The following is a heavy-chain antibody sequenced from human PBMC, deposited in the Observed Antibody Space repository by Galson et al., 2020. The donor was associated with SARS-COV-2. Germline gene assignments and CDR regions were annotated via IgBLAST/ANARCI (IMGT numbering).Heavy chain of an antibody. CDR3: ARDLASFHGSESSPYYYYYGMDV. J-gene: IGHJ6*02. D-gene: IGHD3-10*01. Sequence: GGSLRLSCAASGFTFSDYYMSWIRQAPGQGLEWVSYISSSGSTIYYTDSVKGRFTISRATAKNSLYLQMNSLRAEDTAVYYCARDLASFHGSESSPYYYYYGMDVWGQGTTVTVSS. CDR1: GFTFSDYY. CDR2: ISSSGSTI. V-gene: IGHV3-11*01.